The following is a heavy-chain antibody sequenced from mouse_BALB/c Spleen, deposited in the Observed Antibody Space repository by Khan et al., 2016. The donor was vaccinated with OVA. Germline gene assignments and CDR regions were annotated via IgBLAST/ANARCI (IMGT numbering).Heavy chain of an antibody. V-gene: IGHV1-5*01. Sequence: VQLQQSGTVLARPGASVKMSCKASGYSFTSYFIHWVKQRPGQGLEWIGDIFPGNSDTSYNQKFKGKAKLTAGTSASTAYMELSNLTNEDSAVYYCTRVGYSSFAYWGQGTLVTVSA. D-gene: IGHD1-3*01. CDR3: TRVGYSSFAY. CDR1: GYSFTSYF. CDR2: IFPGNSDT. J-gene: IGHJ3*01.